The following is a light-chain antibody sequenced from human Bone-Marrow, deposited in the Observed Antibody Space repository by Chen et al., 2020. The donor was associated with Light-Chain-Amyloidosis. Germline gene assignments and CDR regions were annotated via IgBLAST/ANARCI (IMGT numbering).Light chain of an antibody. Sequence: QAVVTQETSLTVSPGGTVTLTCGSSTGAVTSGHFPYWFQQKPGQAPRTLIYDKSNKHSWTPARFSGSLLGGKAALTLSGAQPEDEAEYYCLLTYIGAMVFGGGTKLTVL. CDR1: TGAVTSGHF. J-gene: IGLJ2*01. CDR3: LLTYIGAMV. V-gene: IGLV7-46*01. CDR2: DKS.